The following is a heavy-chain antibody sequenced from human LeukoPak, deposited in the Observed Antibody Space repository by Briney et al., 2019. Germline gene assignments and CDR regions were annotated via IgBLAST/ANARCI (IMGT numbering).Heavy chain of an antibody. Sequence: GSLRLSCAASGFIFTSHWMFWVRQVPGKGLVWVSRINGDGSRREYADPVKGRFTISRDNAKNTLYLQMNSLSAEDTGLYYCVRDPRGDGSSTFGYWGQGTQVTVSS. CDR3: VRDPRGDGSSTFGY. J-gene: IGHJ4*02. V-gene: IGHV3-74*01. CDR2: INGDGSRR. CDR1: GFIFTSHW. D-gene: IGHD1-26*01.